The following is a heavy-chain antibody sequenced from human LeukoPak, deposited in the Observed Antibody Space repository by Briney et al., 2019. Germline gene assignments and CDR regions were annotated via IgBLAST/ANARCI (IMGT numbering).Heavy chain of an antibody. D-gene: IGHD3-9*01. CDR1: GFTFSSYA. J-gene: IGHJ4*02. CDR2: ISGSGGST. CDR3: AKGKDILTGCPYYFDY. Sequence: PGGSLRLSCAASGFTFSSYAMSWVRQAPGKGLEWVSAISGSGGSTYYADSVKGRFTISRDNSKNTLYLQMNSLRAEDTAVYYCAKGKDILTGCPYYFDYWGQGTLVTVSS. V-gene: IGHV3-23*01.